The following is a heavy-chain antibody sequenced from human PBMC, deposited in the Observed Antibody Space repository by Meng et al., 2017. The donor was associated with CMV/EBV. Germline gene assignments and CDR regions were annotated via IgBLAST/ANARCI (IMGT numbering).Heavy chain of an antibody. Sequence: GESLKISCAASGFTFSSYSMSWVRQAPGKGLEWVANIKQDGSEKYYVDSVKGRFTISRDNAKNSLYLQMNSLRAEDTAVYYCARDREEVRFLEWLNYYYYYGMDVWGQGTTVTVSS. CDR3: ARDREEVRFLEWLNYYYYYGMDV. CDR1: GFTFSSYS. CDR2: IKQDGSEK. D-gene: IGHD3-3*01. J-gene: IGHJ6*02. V-gene: IGHV3-7*01.